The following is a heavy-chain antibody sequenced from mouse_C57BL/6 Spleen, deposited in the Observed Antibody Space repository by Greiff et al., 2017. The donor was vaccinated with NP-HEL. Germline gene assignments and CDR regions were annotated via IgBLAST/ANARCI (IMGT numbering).Heavy chain of an antibody. V-gene: IGHV1-53*01. CDR1: GYTFTSYW. D-gene: IGHD1-1*01. CDR2: INPSNGGT. Sequence: QVQLQQPGTELVKPGASVKLSCKASGYTFTSYWMHWVKQRPGQGLEWIGNINPSNGGTNYNEKFKSKATLTVDKSSSTAYMQLSSLTSEDSAVYYGARSHISYYYGSSWFAYWGQGTLVTVSA. J-gene: IGHJ3*01. CDR3: ARSHISYYYGSSWFAY.